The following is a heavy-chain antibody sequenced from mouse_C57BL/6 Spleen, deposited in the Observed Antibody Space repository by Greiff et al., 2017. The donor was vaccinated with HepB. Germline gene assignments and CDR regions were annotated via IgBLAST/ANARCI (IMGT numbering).Heavy chain of an antibody. CDR3: ARSHYDAFDD. CDR1: GYTFTSYW. V-gene: IGHV1-69*01. CDR2: IDPSDSYT. J-gene: IGHJ2*01. D-gene: IGHD1-1*01. Sequence: QVQLQQSGAELVMPGASVKLSCKASGYTFTSYWMHWVRQGAGQGLEWIGEIDPSDSYTNYNQKFKGKSTLTVDKSSSTAYMQLSSLTSEDSAVYYCARSHYDAFDDWGPGTTLTVSS.